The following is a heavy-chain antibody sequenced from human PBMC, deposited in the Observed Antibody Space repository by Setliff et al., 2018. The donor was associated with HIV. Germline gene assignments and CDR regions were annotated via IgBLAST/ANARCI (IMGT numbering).Heavy chain of an antibody. Sequence: ASVKVSCKASGYTFTSYYMHWVRQAPGQGLEWMGIINPSGGSTSYAQKLQGRVTMTTDTSTSTAYMELRSLRSDDTAVYYCARDLRWLRIRFSDAFDIWGQGTMVTVSS. J-gene: IGHJ3*02. CDR3: ARDLRWLRIRFSDAFDI. CDR2: INPSGGST. CDR1: GYTFTSYY. D-gene: IGHD5-12*01. V-gene: IGHV1-46*01.